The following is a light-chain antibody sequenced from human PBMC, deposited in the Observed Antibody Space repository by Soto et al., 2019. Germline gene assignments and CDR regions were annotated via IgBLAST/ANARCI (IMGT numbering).Light chain of an antibody. J-gene: IGLJ3*02. CDR3: QVWDTSSDHRGV. V-gene: IGLV3-21*02. CDR1: NIGSTS. Sequence: SYVLTQPPSMSVAPGQTARITCGGNNIGSTSVHWYQQKPGQAPVVVVHNDRDRPSGIPERFSGSSSGNTATLTISRVEEGDEADYYSQVWDTSSDHRGVFGGGTKLTVL. CDR2: NDR.